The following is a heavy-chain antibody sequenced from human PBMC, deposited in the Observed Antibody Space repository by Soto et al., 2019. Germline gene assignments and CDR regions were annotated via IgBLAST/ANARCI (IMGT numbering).Heavy chain of an antibody. CDR1: SGSISSSSYY. J-gene: IGHJ4*02. CDR2: IYYSGST. CDR3: ANLYSYGSHYFDY. V-gene: IGHV4-39*01. D-gene: IGHD5-18*01. Sequence: SETLSLTCTVSSGSISSSSYYWGWIRQPPGKGLEWIGSIYYSGSTYYNPSLKSRVTISVDTSKNQFSLKLSSVTAADTAVYYCANLYSYGSHYFDYWGQGTLVTVSS.